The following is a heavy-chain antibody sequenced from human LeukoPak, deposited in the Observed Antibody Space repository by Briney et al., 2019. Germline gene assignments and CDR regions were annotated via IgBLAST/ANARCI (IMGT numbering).Heavy chain of an antibody. Sequence: GGTLRLSCAASGFTFSDYYMSWIRQAPGKGLEWVSYISSSGGTIYYAYSVKGRFTISRDNAKNSLYLQMNRLRAEDTAVYYCARAGGGSSTGWSIWYRGWFDPWGQGTLVTVSS. D-gene: IGHD2-2*01. CDR1: GFTFSDYY. J-gene: IGHJ5*02. V-gene: IGHV3-11*01. CDR2: ISSSGGTI. CDR3: ARAGGGSSTGWSIWYRGWFDP.